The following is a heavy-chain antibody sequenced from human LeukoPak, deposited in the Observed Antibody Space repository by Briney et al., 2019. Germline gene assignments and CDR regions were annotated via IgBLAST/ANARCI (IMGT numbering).Heavy chain of an antibody. J-gene: IGHJ5*02. V-gene: IGHV3-11*04. CDR3: ARVPSNWGKDWFDP. Sequence: PGGSLRLSCAASGFTFSDYYMSWIRQAPGKGLEWVSYISSSGGTIYYAASVKGRFTVSRDNAKNSLYLQMNSLRAEDTAVYYCARVPSNWGKDWFDPWGQGTLVTVSS. CDR2: ISSSGGTI. D-gene: IGHD7-27*01. CDR1: GFTFSDYY.